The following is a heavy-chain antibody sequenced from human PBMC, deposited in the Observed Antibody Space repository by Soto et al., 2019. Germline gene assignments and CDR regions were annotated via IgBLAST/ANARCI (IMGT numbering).Heavy chain of an antibody. CDR1: GFTFSNYG. CDR3: ARDEWGSGSLDY. CDR2: IWYDGSNK. D-gene: IGHD3-10*01. Sequence: QVQLVESGGGVVQPGRSLRLSCAASGFTFSNYGMHWVRQAPGKGLEWVAVIWYDGSNKYYADSVKGRFTISRDNSKNPLYLQMNSLRAEDTAVYYCARDEWGSGSLDYWGQGTLVTVSS. V-gene: IGHV3-33*01. J-gene: IGHJ4*02.